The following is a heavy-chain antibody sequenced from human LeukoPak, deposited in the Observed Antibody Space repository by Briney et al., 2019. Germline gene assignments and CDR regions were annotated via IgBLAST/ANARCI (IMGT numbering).Heavy chain of an antibody. Sequence: PGGSLRLSCAASGFTFSSYAMHWVRQAPGKGLEWVAVISYDGSNEYYADSVKGRFTISRDNSKNTLYLQMNSLRTDDTAVYSCASNYGDYVHHYFDYWGQGTLVTVSS. J-gene: IGHJ4*02. CDR1: GFTFSSYA. V-gene: IGHV3-30*04. CDR3: ASNYGDYVHHYFDY. CDR2: ISYDGSNE. D-gene: IGHD4-17*01.